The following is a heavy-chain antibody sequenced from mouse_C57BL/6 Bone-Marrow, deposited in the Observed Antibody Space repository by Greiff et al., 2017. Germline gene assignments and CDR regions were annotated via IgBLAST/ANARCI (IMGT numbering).Heavy chain of an antibody. D-gene: IGHD1-1*01. V-gene: IGHV1-66*01. J-gene: IGHJ2*01. CDR2: LYPGSGNT. CDR3: AGTTVVAEVYFDY. Sequence: QVQLQQSGPELVKPGASVKISCKASGYSFTSYYIHWVKQRPGQGLEWIGWLYPGSGNTKYNEKFKGKATLTADTSSSTAYMQLSSLTSEDSAVYYCAGTTVVAEVYFDYWGQGTTLTVSS. CDR1: GYSFTSYY.